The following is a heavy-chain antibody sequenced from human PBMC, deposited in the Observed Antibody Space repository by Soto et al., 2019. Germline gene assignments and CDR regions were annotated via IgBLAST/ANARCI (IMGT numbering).Heavy chain of an antibody. CDR1: GASFSIYY. V-gene: IGHV4-34*01. Sequence: PSETLSLTCAVYGASFSIYYWSWIRQPPGKGLECIGEIYHSGTTNYNPSLKSRVTISVDTSKNQISLNLSSVTAADTAVYYCARVFQGAFDIWGQGIMVTVS. CDR2: IYHSGTT. J-gene: IGHJ3*02. CDR3: ARVFQGAFDI.